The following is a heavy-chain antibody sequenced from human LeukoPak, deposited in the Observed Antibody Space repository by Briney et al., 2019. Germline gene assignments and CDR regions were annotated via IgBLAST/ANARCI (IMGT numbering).Heavy chain of an antibody. D-gene: IGHD3-10*01. V-gene: IGHV3-23*01. CDR1: GSTFSSHA. CDR2: ISGDGRST. J-gene: IGHJ6*02. Sequence: GGSLRLSCAASGSTFSSHAMSWVRQAPGKGLECVSAISGDGRSTYYADSVKGRFTISRENSKNTLYLQMNSLRAEDTAIYYCARVSGRIQVWPQPFGDGLDVWGQGTTVTVSS. CDR3: ARVSGRIQVWPQPFGDGLDV.